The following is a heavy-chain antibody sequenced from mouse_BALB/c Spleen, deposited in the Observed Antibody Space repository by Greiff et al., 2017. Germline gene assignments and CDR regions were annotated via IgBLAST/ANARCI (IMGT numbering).Heavy chain of an antibody. J-gene: IGHJ3*01. D-gene: IGHD3-1*01. CDR3: ARDRGPFAY. CDR1: GFTFSSYG. V-gene: IGHV5-6-3*01. CDR2: INSNGGST. Sequence: EVKVVESGGGLVQPGGSLKLSCAASGFTFSSYGMSWVRQTPDKRLELVATINSNGGSTYYPDSVKGRFTISRDNAKNTLYLQMSSLKSEDTAMYYCARDRGPFAYWGQGTLVTVSA.